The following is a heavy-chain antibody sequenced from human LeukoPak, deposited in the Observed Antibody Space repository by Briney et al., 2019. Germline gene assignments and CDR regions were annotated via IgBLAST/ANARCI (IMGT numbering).Heavy chain of an antibody. Sequence: GGSLRLSCAASGFTFSSYGMHWVRQAPGKGLEWVAVIWYNGSNKYYADSVKGRFTISRDNSKNTLYLQMDSPRAEDTAEYYCARDLYCSSTSCRARGFDYWGQGTLVTVSS. J-gene: IGHJ4*02. CDR2: IWYNGSNK. CDR3: ARDLYCSSTSCRARGFDY. CDR1: GFTFSSYG. D-gene: IGHD2-2*01. V-gene: IGHV3-33*01.